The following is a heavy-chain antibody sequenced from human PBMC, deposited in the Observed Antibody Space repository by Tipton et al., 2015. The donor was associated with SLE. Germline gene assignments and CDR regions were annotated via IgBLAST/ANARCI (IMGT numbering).Heavy chain of an antibody. CDR2: IYYSGSI. V-gene: IGHV4-30-4*08. CDR3: ATVDYFDSGDAFDF. D-gene: IGHD3-22*01. Sequence: TLSLTCAVSGYSISSGYYWGWIRQPPGKGLEWIGYIYYSGSIYYNPSLKSRVTISVDTSKNQFSLKLSSVTAADTAVYYCATVDYFDSGDAFDFWGHGSMVTVST. J-gene: IGHJ3*01. CDR1: GYSISSGYY.